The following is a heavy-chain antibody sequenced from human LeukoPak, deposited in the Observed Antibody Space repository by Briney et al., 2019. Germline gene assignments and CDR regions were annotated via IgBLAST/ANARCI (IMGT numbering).Heavy chain of an antibody. V-gene: IGHV1-69*05. J-gene: IGHJ4*02. D-gene: IGHD3-10*01. CDR3: ARDKRVWFGESRFDY. CDR2: IIPIFGTA. CDR1: GGTFSSYA. Sequence: SVKVSCKASGGTFSSYAISWVRQAPGQGLEWMGGIIPIFGTANYAQKFQGRVTITTDESTSTAYMELSSLRSEDTAVYYCARDKRVWFGESRFDYWGQGTLVTVSS.